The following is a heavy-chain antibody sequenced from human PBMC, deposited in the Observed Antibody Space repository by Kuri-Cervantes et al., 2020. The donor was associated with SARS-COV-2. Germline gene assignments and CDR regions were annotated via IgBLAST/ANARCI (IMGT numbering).Heavy chain of an antibody. Sequence: SVKVSCKASGYTFTSYAMNWVRQAPGQGLEWMGGIIPIFGTANYAQKFQGRVTITADESTSTAYMELSSLRSEDTAVYYCARDYWARGVVIMGLYGMDVWGQGTTVTVSS. V-gene: IGHV1-69*13. D-gene: IGHD3-3*01. J-gene: IGHJ6*02. CDR2: IIPIFGTA. CDR3: ARDYWARGVVIMGLYGMDV. CDR1: GYTFTSYA.